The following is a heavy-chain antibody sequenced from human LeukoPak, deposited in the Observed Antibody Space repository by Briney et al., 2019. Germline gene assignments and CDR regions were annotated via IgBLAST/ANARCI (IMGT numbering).Heavy chain of an antibody. CDR1: GFTFSDYY. Sequence: GGSLRLSCAASGFTFSDYYMSWIRQAPGKGLEWVSYISSSSSYTNYADSVKGRFTISRDNAKNSLYLQMNRLRAEDTAAYYCATGGSSSWYEYYYYYYGMDVWGQGTTVTVSS. D-gene: IGHD6-13*01. CDR2: ISSSSSYT. V-gene: IGHV3-11*06. J-gene: IGHJ6*02. CDR3: ATGGSSSWYEYYYYYYGMDV.